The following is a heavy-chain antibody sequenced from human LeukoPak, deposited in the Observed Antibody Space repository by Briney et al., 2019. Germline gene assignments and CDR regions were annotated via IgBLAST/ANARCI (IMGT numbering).Heavy chain of an antibody. J-gene: IGHJ4*02. CDR3: ARGYYDILTGYYHRFDY. Sequence: SVKVSRKASGGTFSSYAISWVRQAPGQGLEWMGGIIPIFGTANYAQKLQGRVTMTTDTSTSTAYMELRSLRSDDTAVYYCARGYYDILTGYYHRFDYWGQGTLVTVSS. V-gene: IGHV1-69*05. CDR1: GGTFSSYA. CDR2: IIPIFGTA. D-gene: IGHD3-9*01.